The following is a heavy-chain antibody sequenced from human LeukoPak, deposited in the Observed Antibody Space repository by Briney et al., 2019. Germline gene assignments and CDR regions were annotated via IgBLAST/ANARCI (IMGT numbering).Heavy chain of an antibody. Sequence: GASVKVSCKASGYTFTGYYMHWVRQAPGQGLEWMGWINPNSGGTNYAQKFQGRVTMTRDTPISTAYMELSRLRSDDTAVYYCARDSYDFWSGYTVSYWGQGTLVTVSS. D-gene: IGHD3-3*01. V-gene: IGHV1-2*02. CDR3: ARDSYDFWSGYTVSY. J-gene: IGHJ4*02. CDR2: INPNSGGT. CDR1: GYTFTGYY.